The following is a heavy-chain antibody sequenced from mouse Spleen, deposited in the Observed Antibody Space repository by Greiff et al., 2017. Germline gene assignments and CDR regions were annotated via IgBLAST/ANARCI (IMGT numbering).Heavy chain of an antibody. Sequence: EVHLVESGGGLVKPGGSLKLSCAASGFTFSNYYMSWVRQTPGKRLEWVATISSGGGSTYYPDSVKGRVTISRDNAKSTLYLQMSSLNAEDTAVYDCARDGRQIGLRGAMDYWGQGASVTVSS. CDR3: ARDGRQIGLRGAMDY. CDR1: GFTFSNYY. V-gene: IGHV5-12-1*01. D-gene: IGHD3-2*01. J-gene: IGHJ4*01. CDR2: ISSGGGST.